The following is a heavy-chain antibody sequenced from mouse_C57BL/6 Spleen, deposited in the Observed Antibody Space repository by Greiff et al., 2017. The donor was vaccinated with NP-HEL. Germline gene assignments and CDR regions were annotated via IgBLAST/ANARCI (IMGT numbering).Heavy chain of an antibody. V-gene: IGHV14-4*01. CDR2: IDPENGDT. D-gene: IGHD1-1*01. Sequence: EVKLQQSGAELVRPGASVKLSCTASGFNIKDDYMHWVKQRPEQGLEWIGWIDPENGDTEYASKFQGKATITADTSSNTAYLQLSSLTSEDTAVYYCTPITTVRFAYWGQGTLVTVSA. J-gene: IGHJ3*01. CDR1: GFNIKDDY. CDR3: TPITTVRFAY.